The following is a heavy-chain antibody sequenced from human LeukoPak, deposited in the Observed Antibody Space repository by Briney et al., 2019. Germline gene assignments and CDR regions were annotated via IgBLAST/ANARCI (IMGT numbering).Heavy chain of an antibody. CDR1: GYTFTGYY. CDR3: ARDREDSSSLGFDP. V-gene: IGHV1-2*02. Sequence: GASVKVSCKASGYTFTGYYMHWVRQAPGQGLEWMGWINPNSGGTNYAQKFQGRVTMTRDTSISTAYMELSRLRSDDTAVYYCARDREDSSSLGFDPWGQGTLVTVSS. CDR2: INPNSGGT. J-gene: IGHJ5*02. D-gene: IGHD6-13*01.